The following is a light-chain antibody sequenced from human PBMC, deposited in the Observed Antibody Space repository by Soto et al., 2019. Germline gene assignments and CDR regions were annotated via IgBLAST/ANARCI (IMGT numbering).Light chain of an antibody. CDR1: QSVGSS. CDR2: GAS. V-gene: IGKV3-20*01. CDR3: QQYGDSPQT. J-gene: IGKJ1*01. Sequence: EVVLTQSPGTLSLSPGERATLSCRASQSVGSSVSWYQQKPGQAPRLLFYGASSRATAIPDRFSGSGFGTDFTLTITRLEPEDFAVYYCQQYGDSPQTFGPGTKVEI.